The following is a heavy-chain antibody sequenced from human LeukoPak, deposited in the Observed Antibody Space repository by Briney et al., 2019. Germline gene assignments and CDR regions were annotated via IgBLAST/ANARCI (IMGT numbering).Heavy chain of an antibody. J-gene: IGHJ6*04. CDR2: ISSSGSTI. Sequence: QSGGSLRLSCAASGFTFSNHGMNWVRQAPGKGLEWVSYISSSGSTIYYADSVKGRFTISRDNAKNSLYLQMNSLRAEDTAVYYCAELGITMIGGVWGKGTTVTISS. D-gene: IGHD3-10*02. CDR1: GFTFSNHG. V-gene: IGHV3-48*04. CDR3: AELGITMIGGV.